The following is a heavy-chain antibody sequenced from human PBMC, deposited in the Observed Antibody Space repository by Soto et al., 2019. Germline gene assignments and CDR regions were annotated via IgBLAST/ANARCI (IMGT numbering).Heavy chain of an antibody. CDR3: AIGIQLEAFDI. D-gene: IGHD5-18*01. CDR2: IIPIFGTA. J-gene: IGHJ3*02. V-gene: IGHV1-69*01. CDR1: GGTFSSDA. Sequence: QVQLVQSGAEVKKPGSSGKVSCKASGGTFSSDAISWVRQAPGQGLEWMGGIIPIFGTANYAQKFQGRVRITADDFTSTAYMELSSMRSEETAVYYGAIGIQLEAFDIWGQGTMVNVSS.